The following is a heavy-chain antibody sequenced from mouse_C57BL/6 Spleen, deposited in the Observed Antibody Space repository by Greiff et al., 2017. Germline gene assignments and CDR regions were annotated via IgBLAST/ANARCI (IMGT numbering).Heavy chain of an antibody. CDR2: SEPSESYT. D-gene: IGHD1-1*01. CDR3: TTRDYYASSDPYYFDY. J-gene: IGHJ2*01. V-gene: IGHV1-50*01. CDR1: GYTFTSYW. Sequence: VKQSCKASGYTFTSYWMQWVKQRPGQGLECIGESEPSESYTNYNQKFKVKPTLTVDTSSTTAYIQLSSLTSEDSAVYYLTTRDYYASSDPYYFDYWGQGTTLTVSS.